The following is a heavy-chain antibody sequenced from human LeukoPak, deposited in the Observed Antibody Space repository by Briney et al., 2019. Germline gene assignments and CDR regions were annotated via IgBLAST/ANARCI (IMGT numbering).Heavy chain of an antibody. CDR1: GFTFSSSG. Sequence: GGSLRLSCAASGFTFSSSGMNWVRQAPGKGLEWVTFIRYDGNNKYYADSVKGRFTISRDNAKNTVYLQMNSLRAEETAVYYCARVLSGSWDWFDPWGQGTLVTVSS. J-gene: IGHJ5*02. CDR2: IRYDGNNK. D-gene: IGHD3-22*01. V-gene: IGHV3-30*02. CDR3: ARVLSGSWDWFDP.